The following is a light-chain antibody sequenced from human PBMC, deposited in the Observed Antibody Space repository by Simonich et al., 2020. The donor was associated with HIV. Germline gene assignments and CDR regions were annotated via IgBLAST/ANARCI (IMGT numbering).Light chain of an antibody. CDR3: QQYNSYPMYT. J-gene: IGKJ2*01. CDR2: KAS. CDR1: QSISTW. V-gene: IGKV1-5*03. Sequence: DIQLTQSPSFLSASVGDRVTITCRASQSISTWLAWYQQKPGKAPKLVIYKASSLESGVPSRFSGSGSGTEFTLTISSLQPDDFATYYCQQYNSYPMYTFGQGTKLEIK.